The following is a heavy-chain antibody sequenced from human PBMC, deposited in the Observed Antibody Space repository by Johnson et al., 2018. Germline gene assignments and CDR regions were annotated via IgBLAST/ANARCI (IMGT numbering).Heavy chain of an antibody. CDR2: TNPNSDHT. J-gene: IGHJ6*03. Sequence: QVQLVQSGAEVKKPGASVKVSCKASGYTFSSHDIPWVRQATGRGLEWMTWTNPNSDHTDDAQNFQGRVTVTRDISLSPVYMQLSSMRSEDTCVYSCVRLGRLSLGGLWYYFLGVWGKGTTVTVSS. V-gene: IGHV1-8*01. CDR1: GYTFSSHD. CDR3: VRLGRLSLGGLWYYFLGV. D-gene: IGHD7-27*01.